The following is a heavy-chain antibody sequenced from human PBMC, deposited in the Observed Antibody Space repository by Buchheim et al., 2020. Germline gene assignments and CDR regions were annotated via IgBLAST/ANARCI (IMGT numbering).Heavy chain of an antibody. V-gene: IGHV3-33*01. CDR1: GFTFSSYG. J-gene: IGHJ4*02. Sequence: QVQLVESGGGVVQPGRSLRLSCAASGFTFSSYGMHWVRQAPGKGLEWVAVIWSDGSNTYYADSVKGRFTISRDNSTNTLYLQMNSLRDEDTAVYYCARVKRYDYVLEYWGQGTL. CDR2: IWSDGSNT. CDR3: ARVKRYDYVLEY. D-gene: IGHD3-16*01.